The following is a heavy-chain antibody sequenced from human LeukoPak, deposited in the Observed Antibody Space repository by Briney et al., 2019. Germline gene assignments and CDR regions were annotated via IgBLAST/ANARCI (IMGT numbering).Heavy chain of an antibody. CDR3: ARDRRNIPHFDY. CDR1: GFTFSIYG. D-gene: IGHD1-14*01. CDR2: ISSSSSYI. Sequence: GESLRLSRAASGFTFSIYGMNWVRQPPGEGLEWVSSISSSSSYIYYADSVKCRFTISRDNAKNSLYLQMNSLRAEDTAVYYCARDRRNIPHFDYRGQGTLVTVSS. J-gene: IGHJ4*02. V-gene: IGHV3-21*01.